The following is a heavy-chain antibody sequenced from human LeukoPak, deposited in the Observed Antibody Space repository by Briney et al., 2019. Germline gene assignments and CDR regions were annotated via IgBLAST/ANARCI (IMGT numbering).Heavy chain of an antibody. CDR3: AKDLGSSGWYDAFDI. CDR2: ISWNSGSI. D-gene: IGHD6-19*01. V-gene: IGHV3-9*03. CDR1: GFTFDDYA. J-gene: IGHJ3*02. Sequence: PGRSLRLSCAASGFTFDDYAMHWVRQAPGKGLEWVSGISWNSGSIGYADSVKGRFTISRDNAKNSLCLQMNSLRAEDMALYYCAKDLGSSGWYDAFDIWGQGTMVTVSS.